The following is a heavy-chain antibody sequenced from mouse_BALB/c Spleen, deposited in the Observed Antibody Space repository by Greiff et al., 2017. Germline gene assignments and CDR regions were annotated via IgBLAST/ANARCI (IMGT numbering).Heavy chain of an antibody. Sequence: EVKLVESGGGLVKPGGSLKLSCAASGFTFSSYAMSWVRQSPEKRLEWVAEISSGGSYTYYPDTVTGRFTISRDNAKNTLYLEMSSLRSEDTAMYYCARDTHLSGTPFAYWGQGTLVTVSA. V-gene: IGHV5-9-4*01. D-gene: IGHD4-1*01. CDR1: GFTFSSYA. CDR2: ISSGGSYT. CDR3: ARDTHLSGTPFAY. J-gene: IGHJ3*01.